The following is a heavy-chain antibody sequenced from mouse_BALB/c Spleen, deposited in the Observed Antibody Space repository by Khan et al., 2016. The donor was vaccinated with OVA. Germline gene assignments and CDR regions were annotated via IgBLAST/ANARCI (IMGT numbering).Heavy chain of an antibody. CDR3: ARHLTGSFAY. J-gene: IGHJ3*01. V-gene: IGHV5-6*01. CDR1: GFTFSSYS. Sequence: EVELVESGGDLVKPRGSLKLSCAASGFTFSSYSMSWVRQTPDKRLEWVATISSGGDYTYYPDSVKGRFTISRDNAKNTLYLQRSSLKSEDTAMYYCARHLTGSFAYWGQGTLVTVPA. CDR2: ISSGGDYT. D-gene: IGHD4-1*01.